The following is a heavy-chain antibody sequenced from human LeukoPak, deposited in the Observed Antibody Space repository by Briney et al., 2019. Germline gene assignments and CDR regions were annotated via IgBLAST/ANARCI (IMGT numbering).Heavy chain of an antibody. CDR3: ARERTYYGFDY. D-gene: IGHD1-26*01. V-gene: IGHV3-74*01. CDR1: GFTFSSYW. J-gene: IGHJ4*02. Sequence: GGSLRLSCAASGFTFSSYWMHWVRQAPGKGLVWVSRINTDGSSTNYADSVKGRFTISRDNAKNTLSLLLSSLRAEDTAVYYCARERTYYGFDYWGQGTLVTVSS. CDR2: INTDGSST.